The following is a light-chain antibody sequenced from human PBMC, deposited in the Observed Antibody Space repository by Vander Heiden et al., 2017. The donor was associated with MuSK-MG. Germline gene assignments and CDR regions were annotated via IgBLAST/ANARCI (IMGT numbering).Light chain of an antibody. Sequence: QSALTQPASVSGSPGQSITISCTGASNDVGNHNFVSWYQQHPGKVPKLLIYEVSNRPSGVSNRFSGSKSGNTASLTISGLQAEDEADYYCSAYTSRTTLGVFGTGTKVTVL. CDR1: SNDVGNHNF. V-gene: IGLV2-14*01. CDR2: EVS. J-gene: IGLJ1*01. CDR3: SAYTSRTTLGV.